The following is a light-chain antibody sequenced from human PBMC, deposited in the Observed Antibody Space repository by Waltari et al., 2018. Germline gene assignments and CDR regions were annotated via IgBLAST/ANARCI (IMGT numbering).Light chain of an antibody. CDR1: SPRRFY. CDR3: HSRDTSSTRV. J-gene: IGLJ2*01. CDR2: GQN. Sequence: SSELTQDPSVSVALGQTVRITCQGDSPRRFYASWYQQRPGQAPILVLYGQNNRPSGIPDRFSCTTSGNTASLTITGAQAEDEADYYCHSRDTSSTRVFGGGTRLTV. V-gene: IGLV3-19*01.